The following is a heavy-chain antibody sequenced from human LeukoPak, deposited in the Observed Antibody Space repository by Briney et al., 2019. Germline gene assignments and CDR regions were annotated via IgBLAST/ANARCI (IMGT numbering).Heavy chain of an antibody. V-gene: IGHV3-33*01. Sequence: GGSLRLSWAASGFTFSSYGMRWVSQAPGKGLEWVAVIWYDGSNKYYADSVKGRFTISRDNSKNTLYLQMNSLRAEDTAVYYCARGSRGYKQSRQLSYYFDYWGQGTLVTVSS. CDR2: IWYDGSNK. D-gene: IGHD5-12*01. CDR3: ARGSRGYKQSRQLSYYFDY. J-gene: IGHJ4*02. CDR1: GFTFSSYG.